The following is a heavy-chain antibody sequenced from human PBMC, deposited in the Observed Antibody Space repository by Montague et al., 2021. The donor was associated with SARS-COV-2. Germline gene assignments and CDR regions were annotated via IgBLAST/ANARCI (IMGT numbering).Heavy chain of an antibody. CDR3: ARLYGSSFDY. CDR2: FYYAGGT. V-gene: IGHV4-39*01. Sequence: SETLSLTCTVSGGSVSRISSHWGWIRQHPGKGLEYIGSFYYAGGTQYNPSLKSRVTISVDTSNDQFSLKMNSVTAADTAVYFCARLYGSSFDYWGQGTLVTVSS. D-gene: IGHD4-17*01. CDR1: GGSVSRISSH. J-gene: IGHJ4*02.